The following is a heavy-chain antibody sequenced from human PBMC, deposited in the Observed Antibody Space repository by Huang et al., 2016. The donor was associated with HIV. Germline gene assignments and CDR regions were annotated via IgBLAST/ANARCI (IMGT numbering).Heavy chain of an antibody. V-gene: IGHV4-34*02. J-gene: IGHJ6*02. D-gene: IGHD3-3*01. CDR2: IKPGVAT. CDR3: ARMPTPSYYDTWSLSPVEEDFFYYNLDV. CDR1: GASFNTYY. Sequence: QVRLEQWGQGLLKPSETLSLTCAVYGASFNTYYWCWVRQAPAQGLEWIGEIKPGVATNDNPCLKSRVTMTVETSKNQFYLKFRAMTAADAAIYYCARMPTPSYYDTWSLSPVEEDFFYYNLDVWGQGAPVSVSS.